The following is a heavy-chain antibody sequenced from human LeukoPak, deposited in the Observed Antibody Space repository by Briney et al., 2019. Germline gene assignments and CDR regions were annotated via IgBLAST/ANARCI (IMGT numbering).Heavy chain of an antibody. CDR1: GFTFSSYW. D-gene: IGHD2/OR15-2a*01. Sequence: GGSLRLSCAASGFTFSSYWMHWVRQAPGKGLVWVSRINTDGTSTTYADSVKGRFTISRDNAKNTLYLQMNSLRAEDTAVYYCARPTRIGDDAFDIWGQGTMVTVSS. CDR3: ARPTRIGDDAFDI. J-gene: IGHJ3*02. V-gene: IGHV3-74*01. CDR2: INTDGTST.